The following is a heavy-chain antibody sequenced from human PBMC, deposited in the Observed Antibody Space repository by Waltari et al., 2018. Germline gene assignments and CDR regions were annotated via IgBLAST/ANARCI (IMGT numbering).Heavy chain of an antibody. CDR1: GGSISSGGYY. J-gene: IGHJ4*02. CDR3: ARENYYDSSGYYDFLDY. Sequence: QVQLQESGPGLVKPSQTLSLTCTVSGGSISSGGYYWSWIRQHPGKGLEWIGYSYYSGSTYYNPSLKSRVTISVDTSKNQFSLKLSSVTAADTAVYYCARENYYDSSGYYDFLDYWGQGTLVTVSS. D-gene: IGHD3-22*01. V-gene: IGHV4-31*03. CDR2: SYYSGST.